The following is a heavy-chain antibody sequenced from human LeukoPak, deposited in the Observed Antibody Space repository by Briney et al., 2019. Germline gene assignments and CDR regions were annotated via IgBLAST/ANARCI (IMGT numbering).Heavy chain of an antibody. D-gene: IGHD2-8*01. Sequence: SVKVSCKASGGTFSSYAISWVRQAPGQGLEWMGGIIPIFGTANYAQKFQGRVTITTDESTSTAYMELSSLRSEDTAVYYCARDRVGYCTNGVCLGFDPWGQGTLVTVSS. CDR2: IIPIFGTA. V-gene: IGHV1-69*05. J-gene: IGHJ5*02. CDR1: GGTFSSYA. CDR3: ARDRVGYCTNGVCLGFDP.